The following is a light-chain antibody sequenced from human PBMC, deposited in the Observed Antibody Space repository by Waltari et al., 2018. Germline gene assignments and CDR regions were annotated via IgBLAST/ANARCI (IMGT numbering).Light chain of an antibody. CDR1: KLPKLY. J-gene: IGLJ3*02. CDR3: QSTDSSSTYTV. CDR2: KDT. Sequence: SYDLTQPPSLSVSPGQTATIDRSGEKLPKLYAYWYQQNPGQAPLLVISKDTERPSGIPERFSGSSSGTTVTLTISGVRAEDEGDYYCQSTDSSSTYTVFGGGTKLTVL. V-gene: IGLV3-25*03.